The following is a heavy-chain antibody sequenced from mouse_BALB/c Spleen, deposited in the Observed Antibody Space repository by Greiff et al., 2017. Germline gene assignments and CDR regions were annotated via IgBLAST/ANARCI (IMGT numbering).Heavy chain of an antibody. Sequence: LQQPGSELVRPGASVKLSCKASGYTFTSYWMHWVKQRPGQGLEWIGNIYPGSGSTNYDEKFKSKATLTVDTSSSTAYMQLSSLTSEDSAVYYCTRAREGQLGLRGGSWFAYWGQGTLVTVSA. CDR1: GYTFTSYW. CDR2: IYPGSGST. D-gene: IGHD3-2*01. CDR3: TRAREGQLGLRGGSWFAY. J-gene: IGHJ3*01. V-gene: IGHV1S22*01.